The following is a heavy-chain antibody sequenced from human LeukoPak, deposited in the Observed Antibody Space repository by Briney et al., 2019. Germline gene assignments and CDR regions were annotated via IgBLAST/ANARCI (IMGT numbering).Heavy chain of an antibody. V-gene: IGHV3-20*04. CDR1: GFTFDDYG. CDR2: INWNGGSR. J-gene: IGHJ4*02. CDR3: ASKHYDSSGLDY. Sequence: TGGSLRLSCAASGFTFDDYGMSWVRQAPGKGLEWVSGINWNGGSRGYADSVKGRFTISRDNAKNSLYLQMNSLRAEDTALYYCASKHYDSSGLDYWGQGTLVTVSS. D-gene: IGHD3-22*01.